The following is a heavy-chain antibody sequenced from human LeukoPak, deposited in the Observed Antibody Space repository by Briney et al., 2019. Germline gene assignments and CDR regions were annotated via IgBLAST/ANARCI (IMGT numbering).Heavy chain of an antibody. CDR1: GFTFSSYW. CDR3: ARDQTSRVVGATTDNYYYYYMDV. V-gene: IGHV3-7*01. J-gene: IGHJ6*03. Sequence: GGSLRLSCAASGFTFSSYWMTWVRQAPGKGPEWVANIKEEGSQKYYVDSVRGRFTISRDNAKNSLFLQMNSLRAEDTAVYYCARDQTSRVVGATTDNYYYYYMDVRGKGTTVTVSS. D-gene: IGHD1-26*01. CDR2: IKEEGSQK.